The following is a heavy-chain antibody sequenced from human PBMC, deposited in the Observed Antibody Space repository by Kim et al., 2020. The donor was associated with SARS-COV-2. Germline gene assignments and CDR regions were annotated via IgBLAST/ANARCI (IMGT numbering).Heavy chain of an antibody. CDR3: ARAGDIIVVPDAVGAFDI. D-gene: IGHD2-2*01. J-gene: IGHJ3*02. Sequence: LQGRVTMTTDTSTNTAYMELRSLRSDDTAVYYCARAGDIIVVPDAVGAFDIWGQGTMVTVSS. V-gene: IGHV1-18*01.